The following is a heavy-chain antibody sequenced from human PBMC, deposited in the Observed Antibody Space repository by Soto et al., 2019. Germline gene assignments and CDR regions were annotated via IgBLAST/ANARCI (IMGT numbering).Heavy chain of an antibody. V-gene: IGHV1-2*04. CDR2: INPNSGGT. Sequence: ASVKVSCKASGYTFTGYYMHWVRQAPGQGLEWMGWINPNSGGTNYAQKFQGWVTMTRDTSISTAYMELSRLRSDDTAVNYCASSNTASHYDYIWGSYRGPFDYWGQGTLVTVSS. CDR1: GYTFTGYY. D-gene: IGHD3-16*02. J-gene: IGHJ4*02. CDR3: ASSNTASHYDYIWGSYRGPFDY.